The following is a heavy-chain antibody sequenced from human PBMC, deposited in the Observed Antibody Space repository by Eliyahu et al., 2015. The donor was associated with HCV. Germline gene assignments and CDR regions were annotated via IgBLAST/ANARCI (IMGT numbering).Heavy chain of an antibody. D-gene: IGHD5/OR15-5a*01. Sequence: QVQLVETGGGLVKTGGSLRLSCAASGFXFRDFHMTWIRQAPGKGLECVSYISDDADTIYYADSVKGRFTISRDNAKKSLFLQMNSLRAEDTAVYYCVRRSVSLRGGFYMDVWGRGTTVTVSS. J-gene: IGHJ6*03. CDR3: VRRSVSLRGGFYMDV. CDR2: ISDDADTI. V-gene: IGHV3-11*04. CDR1: GFXFRDFH.